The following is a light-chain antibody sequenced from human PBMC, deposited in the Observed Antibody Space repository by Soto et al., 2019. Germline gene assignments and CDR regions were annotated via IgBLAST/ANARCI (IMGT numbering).Light chain of an antibody. CDR2: DSS. V-gene: IGKV3-11*01. Sequence: VLTQSPAILSLSPGERATLDCRASQSVSNYLAWYQQRPGQAPRLLIYDSSNRDTGVPARFSASGSGTDFTLTISSLEPEDFAVYYCQQRRVWPLTFGGGTKVEIK. J-gene: IGKJ4*01. CDR1: QSVSNY. CDR3: QQRRVWPLT.